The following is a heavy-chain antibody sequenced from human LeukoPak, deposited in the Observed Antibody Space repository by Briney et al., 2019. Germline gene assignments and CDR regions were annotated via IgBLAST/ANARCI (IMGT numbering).Heavy chain of an antibody. D-gene: IGHD1-1*01. V-gene: IGHV1-8*01. CDR3: ARLYRRLEPVDY. CDR2: MNPNSGNT. CDR1: GYTFTSYD. Sequence: ASVKVSCKASGYTFTSYDINWVRQATGQGLEWMGWMNPNSGNTGYAQKFQGRVTMTRNSSITTAYMELSSLRSEDTAVYYCARLYRRLEPVDYWGQGTLVTVSS. J-gene: IGHJ4*02.